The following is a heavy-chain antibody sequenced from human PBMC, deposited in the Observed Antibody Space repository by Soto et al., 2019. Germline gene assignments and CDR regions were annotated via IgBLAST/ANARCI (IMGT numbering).Heavy chain of an antibody. D-gene: IGHD1-26*01. CDR2: IKTNTEGGTT. V-gene: IGHV3-15*07. Sequence: EVQLVESGGGFIYPGGSLRLSCAASGLTISNAWVNWVRQAPGKGLEWVGRIKTNTEGGTTDYAAAVKGRFTVSRDDSKNTLYLQMNSPKTEDTAVYYCTTGWVEGVWGQGTTVTVSS. CDR1: GLTISNAW. J-gene: IGHJ6*02. CDR3: TTGWVEGV.